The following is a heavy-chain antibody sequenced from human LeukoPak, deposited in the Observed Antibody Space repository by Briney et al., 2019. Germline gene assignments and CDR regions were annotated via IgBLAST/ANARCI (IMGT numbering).Heavy chain of an antibody. CDR2: INHSGST. J-gene: IGHJ4*02. CDR1: GESFSGYY. Sequence: MTSETLSLTCAVYGESFSGYYWSWIRQPPGKGLEWIGEINHSGSTNYNPSLKSRVTISVDTSKNQFSLKLSSVTAADTAVYYCARDSGEAEVPAAMFDYWGQGTLVTVSS. V-gene: IGHV4-34*01. CDR3: ARDSGEAEVPAAMFDY. D-gene: IGHD2-2*01.